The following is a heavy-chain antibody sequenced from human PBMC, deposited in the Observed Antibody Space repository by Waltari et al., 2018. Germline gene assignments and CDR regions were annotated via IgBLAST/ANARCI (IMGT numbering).Heavy chain of an antibody. Sequence: QVQLQESGPGLVRPSETLSLTCSVSGSSMNPYYWSWLRHPPGKGLEWIAYISSSGRTYHNPSLRGRVSISIDTSKKQFSLRLNSVTAADTAVYYCARGGDGSGSEDFDYWGQGTLVIVSS. D-gene: IGHD3-10*01. CDR3: ARGGDGSGSEDFDY. CDR2: ISSSGRT. V-gene: IGHV4-59*13. CDR1: GSSMNPYY. J-gene: IGHJ4*02.